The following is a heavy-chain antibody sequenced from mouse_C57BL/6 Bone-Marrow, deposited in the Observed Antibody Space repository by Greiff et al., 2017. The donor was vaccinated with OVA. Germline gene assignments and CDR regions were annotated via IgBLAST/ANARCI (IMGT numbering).Heavy chain of an antibody. CDR2: IYYSGTI. J-gene: IGHJ1*03. CDR1: GISITTGNYR. CDR3: ARDWSVEGYFDV. Sequence: VQLQQSGPGLVKPSQTVFLTCTVTGISITTGNYRWSWIRQFPGNKLEWIGYIYYSGTITYNPSLTSRTTITRDTPKNQFFLEMNSLTAEDTATYYCARDWSVEGYFDVWGTGTTVTVSS. V-gene: IGHV3-5*01.